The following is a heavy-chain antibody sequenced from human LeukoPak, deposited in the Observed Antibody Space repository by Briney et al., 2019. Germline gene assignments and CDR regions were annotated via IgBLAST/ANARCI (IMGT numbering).Heavy chain of an antibody. V-gene: IGHV3-30*18. Sequence: GRSLRLSCAASGFTFSSYGMHWVRQAPGKGLEWVAVISYDGSNKYYADSVKGRFTISRDNSKNTLYLQMNSLRAEDTAVYYCAKSPGAYSSGWYTPVDYWGQGNLVTVSS. J-gene: IGHJ4*02. D-gene: IGHD6-19*01. CDR1: GFTFSSYG. CDR3: AKSPGAYSSGWYTPVDY. CDR2: ISYDGSNK.